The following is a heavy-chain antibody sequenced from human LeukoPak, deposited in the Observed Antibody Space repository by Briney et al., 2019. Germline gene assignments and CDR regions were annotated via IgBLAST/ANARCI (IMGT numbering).Heavy chain of an antibody. V-gene: IGHV4-59*01. CDR2: IYYSGTT. Sequence: SETLSLTCTVSGGSISSYYWSWIRQPPGKGLEWIGYIYYSGTTNYNPSLQSRVTISVDTSKNQFSLKLTSVTAADTAVYYCARSYSRSSPYFDYWGQGSPVTVSS. D-gene: IGHD6-6*01. CDR1: GGSISSYY. J-gene: IGHJ4*02. CDR3: ARSYSRSSPYFDY.